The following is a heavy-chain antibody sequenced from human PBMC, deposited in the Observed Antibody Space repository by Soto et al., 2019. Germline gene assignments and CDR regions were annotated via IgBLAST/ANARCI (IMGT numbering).Heavy chain of an antibody. D-gene: IGHD6-19*01. J-gene: IGHJ6*02. CDR2: IWYDGSNK. Sequence: QVQLVESGGGVVQPGRSLRLSCAASGFTFSSYGMHWVRQAPGKGLEWVAVIWYDGSNKYYADSVKGRFTISRDNSKNTLYLQMNSLRAEDTAVYYCAREEDSGGRGYYGMDVWGQGTTVTVSS. CDR1: GFTFSSYG. V-gene: IGHV3-33*01. CDR3: AREEDSGGRGYYGMDV.